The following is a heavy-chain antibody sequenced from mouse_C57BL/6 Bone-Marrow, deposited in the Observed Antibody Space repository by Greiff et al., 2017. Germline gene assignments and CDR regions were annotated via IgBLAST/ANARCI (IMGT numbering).Heavy chain of an antibody. CDR2: IYPGDGDT. J-gene: IGHJ4*01. CDR3: ARSTGYEDAMDY. D-gene: IGHD2-2*01. Sequence: VQLQQSGAELVKPGASVKISCKASGYAFSSYWMNWVKQRPGKGLEWIGQIYPGDGDTNYNGKFKGKATLTADKSSSTAYMQLSSLTSEDSAVYFCARSTGYEDAMDYWGQGTSVTVSS. CDR1: GYAFSSYW. V-gene: IGHV1-80*01.